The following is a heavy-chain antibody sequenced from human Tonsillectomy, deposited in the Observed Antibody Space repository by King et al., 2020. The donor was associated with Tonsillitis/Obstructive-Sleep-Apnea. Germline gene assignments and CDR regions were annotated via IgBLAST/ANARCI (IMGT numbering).Heavy chain of an antibody. CDR3: ARVVGSGSYYGYYYYMDV. Sequence: EVQLVESGGGLVLPGGSLRLSCAASGCTFSSYSMNWVRQAPGKGLEWVSYISSSSTTIYYADFVKGRFTITRDNAKNSLYLQMNNLRDEDTALYYCARVVGSGSYYGYYYYMDVWGKGTTVTVSS. CDR1: GCTFSSYS. D-gene: IGHD3-10*01. J-gene: IGHJ6*03. CDR2: ISSSSTTI. V-gene: IGHV3-48*02.